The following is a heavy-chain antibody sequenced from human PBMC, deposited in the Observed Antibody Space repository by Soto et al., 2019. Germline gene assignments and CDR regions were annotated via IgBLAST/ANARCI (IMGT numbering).Heavy chain of an antibody. CDR1: GFTFRTYG. D-gene: IGHD5-18*01. CDR2: IWNDGSKK. V-gene: IGHV3-33*01. Sequence: GGSLRLSCAASGFTFRTYGMHWVRQAPGEGLEWVAVIWNDGSKKYYADSVKGRFTISRDNSKNTLDLQMNSLRVEDTAVYYCVRVGAAVVDFDYWGQGTLVTVSS. J-gene: IGHJ4*02. CDR3: VRVGAAVVDFDY.